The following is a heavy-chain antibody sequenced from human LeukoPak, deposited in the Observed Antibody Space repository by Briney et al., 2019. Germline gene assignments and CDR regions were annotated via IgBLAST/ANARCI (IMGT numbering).Heavy chain of an antibody. V-gene: IGHV3-7*05. CDR2: IKQDGREK. CDR1: GFTFSRYW. Sequence: GGSLRLSCAASGFTFSRYWMSWVRQAPGKGLEWVANIKQDGREKYYVDSVRGRFTISRDNAENSLYLQMSSLRAEDTAAYYCASFIGGSYSHFDYWGQGTLVTVSS. D-gene: IGHD1-26*01. CDR3: ASFIGGSYSHFDY. J-gene: IGHJ4*02.